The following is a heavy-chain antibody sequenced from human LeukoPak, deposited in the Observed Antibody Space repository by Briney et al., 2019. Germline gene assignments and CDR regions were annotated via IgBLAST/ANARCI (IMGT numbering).Heavy chain of an antibody. D-gene: IGHD4-4*01. CDR1: GGSISSGGYS. Sequence: SQTLSLTCTVSGGSISSGGYSWSWIRQHPGKGLEWIGYIYYSGSTYYNPSLKSRVTISVDTSKNQFSLKLSSVTAADTAVYYCARQMTTVSMDVWGQGTTVTVSS. CDR3: ARQMTTVSMDV. CDR2: IYYSGST. J-gene: IGHJ6*02. V-gene: IGHV4-31*03.